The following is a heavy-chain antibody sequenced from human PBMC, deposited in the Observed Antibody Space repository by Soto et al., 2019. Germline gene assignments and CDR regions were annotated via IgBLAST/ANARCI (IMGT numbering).Heavy chain of an antibody. CDR1: GFTFSSYG. J-gene: IGHJ6*02. CDR2: IWYDGSNK. CDR3: ARDRHSGYEPGGAVTNYYYYGMDV. Sequence: GGSLRLSCAASGFTFSSYGMHWVRQAPGKGLEWVAVIWYDGSNKYYADSVKGRFTISRDNSKNTLYLQMNSLRAEDTAVYYCARDRHSGYEPGGAVTNYYYYGMDVWGQGTTVTVSS. D-gene: IGHD5-12*01. V-gene: IGHV3-33*01.